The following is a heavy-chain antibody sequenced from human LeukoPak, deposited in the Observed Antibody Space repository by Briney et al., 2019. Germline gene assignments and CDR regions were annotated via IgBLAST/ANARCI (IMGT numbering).Heavy chain of an antibody. D-gene: IGHD2-2*01. J-gene: IGHJ4*02. CDR2: ISGSGGST. Sequence: PGGSLRLSCAASGFTFSSYAMSWVRQAPGKGLEWVSAISGSGGSTYYADSVKGRFTISRDNSKNTLYLQMNSLRAEDTAVYYCVKAAVYCSSTSCYPYYFDYWGQGTLVTVSS. CDR1: GFTFSSYA. V-gene: IGHV3-23*01. CDR3: VKAAVYCSSTSCYPYYFDY.